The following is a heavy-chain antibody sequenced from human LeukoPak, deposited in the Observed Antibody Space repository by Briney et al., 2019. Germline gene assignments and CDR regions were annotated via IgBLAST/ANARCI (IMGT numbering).Heavy chain of an antibody. V-gene: IGHV3-23*01. CDR2: ISVNGGTT. Sequence: GGSLRLSCAASGFTFSSYAMTWVRQAPGKGLEWVSSISVNGGTTYYADSVKGRFTISRDSSKNTLYLQMNSLRAEDTAVYYCVKGGGNVRRHFEYWGQGTLVTVSS. D-gene: IGHD4-23*01. CDR1: GFTFSSYA. CDR3: VKGGGNVRRHFEY. J-gene: IGHJ4*02.